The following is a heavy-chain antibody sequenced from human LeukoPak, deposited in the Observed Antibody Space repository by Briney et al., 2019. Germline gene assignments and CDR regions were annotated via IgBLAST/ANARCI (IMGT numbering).Heavy chain of an antibody. J-gene: IGHJ4*01. CDR1: GFTFSRFW. CDR3: ARDRESESDSEGDY. Sequence: PGGSLRLSSSASGFTFSRFWMSWVRQAPGKGLEYVALIKQGGSEIYHMDSVKGRFTISRDDATNSLYLQMNSLRVEDTALYYCARDRESESDSEGDYWGQGNPGHRLL. CDR2: IKQGGSEI. V-gene: IGHV3-7*01. D-gene: IGHD4-11*01.